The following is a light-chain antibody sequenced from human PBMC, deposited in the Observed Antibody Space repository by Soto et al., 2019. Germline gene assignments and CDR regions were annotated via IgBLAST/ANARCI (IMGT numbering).Light chain of an antibody. J-gene: IGLJ1*01. Sequence: QSALTQPASVSGSPGQSVTISCTGTSSDVGAYKYVSWYQQHPGKAPKLLIYGNDQRPSGVPDRFSASKSGTSASLAISGLRSEDEADYFCAAWDDSLSGFHVFGTGTKVTVL. CDR2: GND. CDR1: SSDVGAYKY. V-gene: IGLV1-47*01. CDR3: AAWDDSLSGFHV.